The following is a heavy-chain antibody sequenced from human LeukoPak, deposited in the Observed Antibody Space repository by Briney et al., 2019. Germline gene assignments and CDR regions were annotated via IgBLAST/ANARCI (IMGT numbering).Heavy chain of an antibody. V-gene: IGHV1-18*01. CDR3: ARDRDGYNPEGAFDI. Sequence: GASVKVSCKASGYTFTSYGISWVRQAPGQGLEWTGWISAYNGNTNYAQKLQGRVTMTTDTSTSTAYMELRSLRSDDTAVYYCARDRDGYNPEGAFDIWGQGTMVTVSS. CDR1: GYTFTSYG. D-gene: IGHD5-24*01. J-gene: IGHJ3*02. CDR2: ISAYNGNT.